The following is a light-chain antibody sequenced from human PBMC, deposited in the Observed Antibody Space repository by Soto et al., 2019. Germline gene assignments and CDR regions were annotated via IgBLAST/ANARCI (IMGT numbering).Light chain of an antibody. CDR1: QSIASN. Sequence: EIVLTQSPDTLSLSPGETATLSCRASQSIASNVAWYQQKLGQAPRLLIYDAYTRATGVAARFTGSGSATDFSLTITSLEPEDFAVYYCQQRAKWPSTFGPGTKLE. V-gene: IGKV3-11*01. J-gene: IGKJ2*02. CDR3: QQRAKWPST. CDR2: DAY.